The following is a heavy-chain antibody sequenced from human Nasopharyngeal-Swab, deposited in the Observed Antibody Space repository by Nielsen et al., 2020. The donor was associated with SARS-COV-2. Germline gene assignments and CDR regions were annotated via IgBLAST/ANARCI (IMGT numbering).Heavy chain of an antibody. CDR2: MNPNSGNT. V-gene: IGHV1-8*01. D-gene: IGHD3-3*01. CDR3: ARGRITIFGVVIRVYYYGMDV. J-gene: IGHJ6*02. CDR1: GYTFTSYD. Sequence: SVKVSCKASGYTFTSYDINWVRQAAGQGLEWMGWMNPNSGNTGYAQKFQGRVTMTRNTSISTAYMELSSLRPEDTAVYYCARGRITIFGVVIRVYYYGMDVWGQGTTVTVSS.